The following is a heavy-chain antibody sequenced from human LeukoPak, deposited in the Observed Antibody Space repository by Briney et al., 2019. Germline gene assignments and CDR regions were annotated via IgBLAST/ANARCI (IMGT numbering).Heavy chain of an antibody. Sequence: GGSLRLSCAASGFTFSSYSMNWVRQAPGKGLEWVSYISSSSSYIHYADSVKGRFTISRDNAKNTLYLQMNSLRAEDTAVYYCSRSGYYYYYYMDVWGKGTTVTVSS. CDR2: ISSSSSYI. CDR1: GFTFSSYS. D-gene: IGHD3-3*01. V-gene: IGHV3-21*01. CDR3: SRSGYYYYYYMDV. J-gene: IGHJ6*03.